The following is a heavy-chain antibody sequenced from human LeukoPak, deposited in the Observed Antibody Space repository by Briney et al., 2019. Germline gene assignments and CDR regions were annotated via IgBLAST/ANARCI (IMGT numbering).Heavy chain of an antibody. J-gene: IGHJ6*02. D-gene: IGHD3-16*01. CDR3: VREVSPGGIHGYYYGMDV. V-gene: IGHV3-11*01. Sequence: GGSLRLSCAASGFTFSDYYMTWIRQAPGKGLEWVSYISSRGSTIYYADSVKGRFTISRDNAKNSLYLQMSSLRAEDTAVYYCVREVSPGGIHGYYYGMDVWGQGTTVTVSS. CDR2: ISSRGSTI. CDR1: GFTFSDYY.